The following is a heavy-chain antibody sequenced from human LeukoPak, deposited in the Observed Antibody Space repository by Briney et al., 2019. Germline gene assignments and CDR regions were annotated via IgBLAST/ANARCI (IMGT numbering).Heavy chain of an antibody. CDR3: ARAWTGYSYGDY. V-gene: IGHV3-11*01. D-gene: IGHD5-18*01. CDR1: GFTFSDYY. CDR2: ISGSGSTI. J-gene: IGHJ4*02. Sequence: GGALRLSCAASGFTFSDYYMSWIRQAPGKGLEWVSYISGSGSTIYYADSVRGRFTISRDNAKNSLYLQMNSLRAEDTAVYYCARAWTGYSYGDYWGQGTLVTVSS.